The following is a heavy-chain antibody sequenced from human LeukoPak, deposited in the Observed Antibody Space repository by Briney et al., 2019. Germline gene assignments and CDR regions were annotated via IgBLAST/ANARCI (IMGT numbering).Heavy chain of an antibody. CDR1: GGSFSGYY. CDR2: INHSEST. J-gene: IGHJ4*02. V-gene: IGHV4-34*01. D-gene: IGHD3-9*01. Sequence: SETLSLTCAVYGGSFSGYYWSWIRQPPGKGLEWIGEINHSESTNYNPSLKSRVTISVDTSKNQFSLKLSSVTAADTAVYYCARGRHFDVFDYWGQGTLVTVSS. CDR3: ARGRHFDVFDY.